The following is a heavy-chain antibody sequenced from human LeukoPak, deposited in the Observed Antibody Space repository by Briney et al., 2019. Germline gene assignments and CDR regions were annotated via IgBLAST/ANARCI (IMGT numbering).Heavy chain of an antibody. CDR1: GDSVSSNSAA. CDR3: ARGRYSGYDWGFDYFDY. D-gene: IGHD5-12*01. CDR2: TYYRSKWYN. J-gene: IGHJ4*02. V-gene: IGHV6-1*01. Sequence: SQTLSLTCAISGDSVSSNSAAWNWIRQSPSRGLEWLGRTYYRSKWYNDYAVSEKSRITINPDTSKNQFSLQLNSVTPEDTAVYYCARGRYSGYDWGFDYFDYWGRGTLVTVSS.